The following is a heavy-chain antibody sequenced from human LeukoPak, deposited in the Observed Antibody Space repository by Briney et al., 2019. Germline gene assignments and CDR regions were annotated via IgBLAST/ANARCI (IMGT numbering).Heavy chain of an antibody. CDR3: AKDPGGGSSGWYYFDY. J-gene: IGHJ4*02. V-gene: IGHV3-21*04. Sequence: PGGSLRLSCAASGFTFSSYSMNWVRQAPGKGLEWVSSISSSSSYIYYADSVKGRFTISRDNSKNTLYLQMNSLRAEDTAVYYCAKDPGGGSSGWYYFDYWGQGTLVTVSS. CDR2: ISSSSSYI. CDR1: GFTFSSYS. D-gene: IGHD6-19*01.